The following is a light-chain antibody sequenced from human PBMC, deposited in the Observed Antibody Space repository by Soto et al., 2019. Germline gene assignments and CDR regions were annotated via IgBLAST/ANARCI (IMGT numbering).Light chain of an antibody. CDR3: QQYGSAPGT. J-gene: IGKJ2*02. Sequence: EIVLTQSPGTLSLSPGERATLSCRARQSVSRNFLAWYQQKPGQAPKLLISGASSSPTGIPDRFSGSGSGTDFTLTISRLEPEHFALYSCQQYGSAPGTFGHGTKLEIK. CDR1: QSVSRNF. V-gene: IGKV3-20*01. CDR2: GAS.